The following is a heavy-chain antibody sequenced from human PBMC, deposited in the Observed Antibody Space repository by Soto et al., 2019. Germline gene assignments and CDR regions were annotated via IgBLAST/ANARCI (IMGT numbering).Heavy chain of an antibody. CDR2: ISGGGDGT. CDR1: GFTFSTFA. J-gene: IGHJ6*03. CDR3: AKDRPTTSSSKMDV. Sequence: GGSLRLSCAASGFTFSTFAMSWVRQAPGKGLEWVSTISGGGDGTYYADSVKGRFTISRDKSKNTMYLQMDSLRAEDTAVYYCAKDRPTTSSSKMDVWGKGTTVTV. D-gene: IGHD6-6*01. V-gene: IGHV3-23*01.